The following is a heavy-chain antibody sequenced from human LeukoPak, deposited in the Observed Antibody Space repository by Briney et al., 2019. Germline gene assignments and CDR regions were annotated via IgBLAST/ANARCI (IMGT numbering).Heavy chain of an antibody. J-gene: IGHJ5*02. CDR1: GYTFTGYY. D-gene: IGHD6-13*01. V-gene: IGHV1-2*02. Sequence: ASVKVSCKASGYTFTGYYMYRVRQPPGQGLGWVGGTNPNSGGTNYAQKFQGRVTLTRDTSISTAYMELSRLRSNDTAVYYCARGGSEYLLRPIAPAGDWFDPWGQGTLVTVSS. CDR2: TNPNSGGT. CDR3: ARGGSEYLLRPIAPAGDWFDP.